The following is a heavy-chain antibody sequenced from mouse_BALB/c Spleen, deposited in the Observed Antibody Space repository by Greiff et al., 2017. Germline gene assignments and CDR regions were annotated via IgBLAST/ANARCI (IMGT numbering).Heavy chain of an antibody. Sequence: VKLVESGGGLVKPGGSLKLSCAASGFTFSSYTMSWVRQTPEKRLEWVATISSGGSYTYYPDSVKGRFTISRDNAKNTLYLQMSSLKSEDTAMYYCTREYYGSSFPFAYWGQGTLVTVSA. CDR1: GFTFSSYT. D-gene: IGHD1-1*01. V-gene: IGHV5-6-4*01. J-gene: IGHJ3*01. CDR3: TREYYGSSFPFAY. CDR2: ISSGGSYT.